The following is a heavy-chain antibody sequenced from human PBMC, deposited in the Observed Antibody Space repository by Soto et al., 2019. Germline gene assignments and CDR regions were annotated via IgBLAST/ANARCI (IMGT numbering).Heavy chain of an antibody. CDR2: ISYDGSNK. Sequence: GGSLRLSCAASGFTFSSYGMHWVRQAPGKGLEWVAVISYDGSNKYYADSVKGRFTISRDNSKNTLYLQMNSLRAEDTAVYYCAKDGEVATIRWWNYYFDYWGQGTLVTVSS. D-gene: IGHD5-12*01. CDR3: AKDGEVATIRWWNYYFDY. V-gene: IGHV3-30*18. CDR1: GFTFSSYG. J-gene: IGHJ4*02.